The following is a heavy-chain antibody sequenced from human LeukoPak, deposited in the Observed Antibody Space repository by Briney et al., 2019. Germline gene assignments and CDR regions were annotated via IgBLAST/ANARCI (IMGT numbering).Heavy chain of an antibody. J-gene: IGHJ3*02. CDR2: IKQDGSDK. CDR1: GFILSRHN. Sequence: GGPLSLSLEPSGFILSRHNISWVRQPPGKGLEWVANIKQDGSDKFYVDSVRGRFTISRDNGKNSVFLQMNSLRAEDTAVYYCAREGITAAGDDAFDIWGQGTMVTVSS. CDR3: AREGITAAGDDAFDI. D-gene: IGHD6-13*01. V-gene: IGHV3-7*01.